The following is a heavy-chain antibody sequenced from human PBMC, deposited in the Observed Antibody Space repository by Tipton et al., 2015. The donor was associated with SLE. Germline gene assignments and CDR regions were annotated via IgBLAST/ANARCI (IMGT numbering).Heavy chain of an antibody. V-gene: IGHV4-59*01. J-gene: IGHJ4*02. CDR2: ISYSGST. CDR3: AGEPDY. CDR1: GGSISSYF. Sequence: GLVKPSETLSLTCAVYGGSISSYFWGWIRQPPGLGLEWIGHISYSGSTNYNPSLKSRVTISVDTSKNQFSLKLSSVTAADTAVYYCAGEPDYWGQGTLVTVSS.